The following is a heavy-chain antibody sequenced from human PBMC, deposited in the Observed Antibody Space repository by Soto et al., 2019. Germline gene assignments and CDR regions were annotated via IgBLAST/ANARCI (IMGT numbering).Heavy chain of an antibody. CDR1: GGSISSNTYY. D-gene: IGHD4-17*01. Sequence: QLQLQESGPGLVKASETLSLTCTVSGGSISSNTYYWGWIRQPPGKGLEWIGFIYYSGSTYYNPSLKSRVTISVDTSKNQFSLKLSSVTAADTAVYYCARRGRTTVTTNGAFDIWGQGTMVTVSS. CDR2: IYYSGST. CDR3: ARRGRTTVTTNGAFDI. V-gene: IGHV4-39*01. J-gene: IGHJ3*02.